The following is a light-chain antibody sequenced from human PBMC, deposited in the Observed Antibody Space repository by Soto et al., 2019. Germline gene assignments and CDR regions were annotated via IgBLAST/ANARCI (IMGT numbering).Light chain of an antibody. CDR2: DAS. J-gene: IGKJ4*01. CDR1: QSVSSY. Sequence: EIVLTQSPGTLSLSPGERATPPCRASQSVSSYLAWYQQKPGQAPRLLIYDASNRATGIPARFSGSGSGTDFTLTISSLEPEDFAVYYCQQPTNWPLTFGGGTKVDIK. V-gene: IGKV3-11*01. CDR3: QQPTNWPLT.